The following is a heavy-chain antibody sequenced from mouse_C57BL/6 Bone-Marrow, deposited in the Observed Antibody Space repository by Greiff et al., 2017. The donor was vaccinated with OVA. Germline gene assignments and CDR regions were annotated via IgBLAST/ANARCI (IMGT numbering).Heavy chain of an antibody. D-gene: IGHD3-2*02. J-gene: IGHJ3*01. CDR1: GFNIKDYY. V-gene: IGHV14-4*01. CDR3: TTQTAQATWFAY. CDR2: IDPENGDT. Sequence: EVKLQESGAELVRPGASVKLSCTASGFNIKDYYMHWVKQRPEQGLEWIGWIDPENGDTEYASKFQGKATITADTSSNTAYLQLSSLTSEDTAVYYCTTQTAQATWFAYWGQGTLVTVSA.